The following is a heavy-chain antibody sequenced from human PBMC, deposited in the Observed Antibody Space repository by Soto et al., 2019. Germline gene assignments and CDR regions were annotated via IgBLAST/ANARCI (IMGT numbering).Heavy chain of an antibody. J-gene: IGHJ2*01. V-gene: IGHV4-31*02. D-gene: IGHD4-17*01. CDR3: ARDLQVTTLNPYWYFDL. Sequence: WTWIRQHPGKGLEWIGYIYYSGSTYYNPSLKSRITMSIDTSKNQFSLKLSSVSAADTAVYYCARDLQVTTLNPYWYFDLWGRRTLVTVSS. CDR2: IYYSGST.